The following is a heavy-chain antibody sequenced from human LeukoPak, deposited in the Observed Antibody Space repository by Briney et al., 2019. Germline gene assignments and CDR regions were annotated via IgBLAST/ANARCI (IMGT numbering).Heavy chain of an antibody. J-gene: IGHJ4*02. CDR3: AKGQRWESPHYLDS. CDR2: ISASGGST. D-gene: IGHD1-26*01. CDR1: GFTFSSSA. Sequence: GGSLRLSCAASGFTFSSSAMSWVRQVPGKGLEWVSGISASGGSTYYADSVRGRFTISRDNSKNTLYVQMNSLRDEDTAVYYCAKGQRWESPHYLDSWGQGTLVTVSS. V-gene: IGHV3-23*01.